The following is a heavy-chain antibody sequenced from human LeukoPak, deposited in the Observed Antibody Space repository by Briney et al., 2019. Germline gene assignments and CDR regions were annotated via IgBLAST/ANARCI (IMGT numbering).Heavy chain of an antibody. CDR1: GYTLTELS. Sequence: ASVTVSCKVSGYTLTELSMHWVRQAPGKGLEWMGGFDPEDGETIYAQRFQGRVTMTEDTSTDTAYMELSSLRSEDTAVYYCATLRGGFDAWFDPWGQGTLVTVSS. CDR3: ATLRGGFDAWFDP. D-gene: IGHD3-16*01. J-gene: IGHJ5*02. V-gene: IGHV1-24*01. CDR2: FDPEDGET.